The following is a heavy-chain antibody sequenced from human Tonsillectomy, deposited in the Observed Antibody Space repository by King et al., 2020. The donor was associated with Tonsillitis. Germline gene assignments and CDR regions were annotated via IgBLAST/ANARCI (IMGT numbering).Heavy chain of an antibody. Sequence: VQLVESGGGLVQPGGSLRLSCAASGITFSSYWMSWVRQTPGKGLEWVANIKQDGSEKYYVDSVKGRFTNSRDNAKNSLYLHMNSLRAEDMAVYYCATTSGPGGTFDFWGQGTMVTVSS. CDR1: GITFSSYW. CDR3: ATTSGPGGTFDF. J-gene: IGHJ3*01. D-gene: IGHD3-16*01. CDR2: IKQDGSEK. V-gene: IGHV3-7*03.